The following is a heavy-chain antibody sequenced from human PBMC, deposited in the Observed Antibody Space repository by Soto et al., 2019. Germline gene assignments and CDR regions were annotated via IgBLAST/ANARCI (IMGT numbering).Heavy chain of an antibody. Sequence: ASVKVSCKASGGTFSSYAISWVRQAPGQGLEWMGGIIPIFGTANYAQKFQGRVTITADESTSTAYMELSSLRSEDTAVYYCARVRDGYNPTPWNWFDPWGQGTLVTVSS. V-gene: IGHV1-69*13. D-gene: IGHD5-12*01. CDR1: GGTFSSYA. J-gene: IGHJ5*02. CDR2: IIPIFGTA. CDR3: ARVRDGYNPTPWNWFDP.